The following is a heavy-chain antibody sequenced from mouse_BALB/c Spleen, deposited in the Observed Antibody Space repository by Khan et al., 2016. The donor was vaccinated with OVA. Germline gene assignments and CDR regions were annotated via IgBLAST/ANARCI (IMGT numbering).Heavy chain of an antibody. CDR3: ESEEALYHLDH. J-gene: IGHJ2*01. CDR2: IYPGTDNS. CDR1: GYIFTSYW. D-gene: IGHD3-2*02. V-gene: IGHV1S132*01. Sequence: VQLKQSGAELVRPGASVKLSCKTSGYIFTSYWIHWVKQRSGQGLEWIARIYPGTDNSYYNEKFKDKATLTADTSSNTAYMQLSSLKSEDSDVYFCESEEALYHLDHWGQGTTLTVSS.